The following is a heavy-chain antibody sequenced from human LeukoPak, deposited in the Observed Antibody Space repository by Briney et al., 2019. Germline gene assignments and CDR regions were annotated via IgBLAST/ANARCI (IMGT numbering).Heavy chain of an antibody. CDR2: IYPGDSDT. D-gene: IGHD3-9*01. Sequence: GESLKISCKGSGYSFTSYWIGWVRQMPGKGLEWMGIIYPGDSDTRYSPSFQGQVTISADKSISTAYLQWGSLKASDTAMYYCARAHYDILTGSYYYYYMDVWGKGTTVTISS. CDR3: ARAHYDILTGSYYYYYMDV. V-gene: IGHV5-51*01. CDR1: GYSFTSYW. J-gene: IGHJ6*03.